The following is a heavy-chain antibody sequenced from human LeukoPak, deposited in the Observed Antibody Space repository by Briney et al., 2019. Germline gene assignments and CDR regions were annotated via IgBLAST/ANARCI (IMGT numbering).Heavy chain of an antibody. CDR3: ARDRPPYSSSFALGH. Sequence: GGSLRLSCAASGFTFSSYAMHWVRRAPGKGLEWVAVISYDGSNKYYADSVKGRFTISRDNSKNTLYLQMNSLRAEDTAVYYCARDRPPYSSSFALGHWGQGTLVTVSS. D-gene: IGHD6-13*01. CDR2: ISYDGSNK. CDR1: GFTFSSYA. V-gene: IGHV3-30-3*01. J-gene: IGHJ4*02.